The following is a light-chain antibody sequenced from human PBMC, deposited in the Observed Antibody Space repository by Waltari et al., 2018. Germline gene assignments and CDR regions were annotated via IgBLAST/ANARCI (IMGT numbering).Light chain of an antibody. CDR3: QQYNSAPYS. CDR2: KAS. CDR1: QGISSW. J-gene: IGKJ2*03. V-gene: IGKV1-12*01. Sequence: DIQTTQSPSSLSPSVGDSVTLTCRASQGISSWLAWYQQKPGKAPKLLIYKASSLQTGVPSRFSGSGSGTDFTLTISSLQPEDFATYYCQQYNSAPYSFGQGTKVEIK.